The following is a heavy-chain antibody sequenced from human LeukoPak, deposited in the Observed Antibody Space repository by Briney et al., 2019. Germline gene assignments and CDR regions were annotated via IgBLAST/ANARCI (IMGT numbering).Heavy chain of an antibody. D-gene: IGHD2-21*02. CDR1: GGSISSSSYY. Sequence: SETLSLTCTVSGGSISSSSYYWGWIRQPPGKGLEWIGSIYFGGSTYYNPSLKSRVTISMDTSKSQFSLKLSSVTAADTALYYCARHQRARHIVVVTAIDYWGQGTLVTVSS. CDR3: ARHQRARHIVVVTAIDY. V-gene: IGHV4-39*01. CDR2: IYFGGST. J-gene: IGHJ4*02.